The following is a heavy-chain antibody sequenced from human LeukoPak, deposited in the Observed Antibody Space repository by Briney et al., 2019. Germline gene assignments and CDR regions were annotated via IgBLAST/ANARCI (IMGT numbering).Heavy chain of an antibody. V-gene: IGHV3-30*02. Sequence: GGSLRLSCVVSGFDFSGFSMSWVRQAPGRGLEWVAFIRYDETIENYADSVKGRFTISRDNSKNALYLQMGSLRVEDTAVYYCVKDLSRITMVRGLWGGAAGLEHWGQGTQVTVSS. CDR1: GFDFSGFS. CDR2: IRYDETIE. D-gene: IGHD3-10*01. CDR3: VKDLSRITMVRGLWGGAAGLEH. J-gene: IGHJ1*01.